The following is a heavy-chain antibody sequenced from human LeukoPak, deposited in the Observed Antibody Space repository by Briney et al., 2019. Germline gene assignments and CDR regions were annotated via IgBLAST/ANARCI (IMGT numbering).Heavy chain of an antibody. CDR1: GFTFSSYG. CDR2: ISGSGSST. J-gene: IGHJ5*02. D-gene: IGHD2-2*02. Sequence: GGSLRLSCAASGFTFSSYGMSWVRQAPGKGLEWVSAISGSGSSTYYAASVKGRFTISRDNSKNTLYLQMNSLRAEDTAVYYCVRHLYLRNWFDPWGQGTLVTVSS. V-gene: IGHV3-23*01. CDR3: VRHLYLRNWFDP.